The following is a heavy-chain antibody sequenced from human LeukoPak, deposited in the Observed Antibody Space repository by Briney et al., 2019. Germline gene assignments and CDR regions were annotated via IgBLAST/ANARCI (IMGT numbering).Heavy chain of an antibody. J-gene: IGHJ6*03. D-gene: IGHD5-12*01. CDR3: ARYLATSYYYYYYMDV. CDR2: ISSISSYI. CDR1: GFTFSSYS. V-gene: IGHV3-21*01. Sequence: GGSLRLSCAASGFTFSSYSMNWVRQAPGKGLEWVSSISSISSYIYYADSVKGRFTIPRDSAKNSLYLQMNSLRAEDTAVYYCARYLATSYYYYYYMDVWGKGTTVTVSS.